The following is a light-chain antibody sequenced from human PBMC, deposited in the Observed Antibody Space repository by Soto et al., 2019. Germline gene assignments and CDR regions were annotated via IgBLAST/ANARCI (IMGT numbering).Light chain of an antibody. CDR3: QQRRYWPLT. V-gene: IGKV3-11*01. CDR2: DAS. CDR1: QSVSSF. Sequence: EMVLTHSPATRSLSPGERATLSCRASQSVSSFLAWYQQKPGQAPRLLIYDASNRATGIPARFSGSGSGTDFTLTISSLEPEDFAVYFCQQRRYWPLTFGGGTKVEIK. J-gene: IGKJ4*01.